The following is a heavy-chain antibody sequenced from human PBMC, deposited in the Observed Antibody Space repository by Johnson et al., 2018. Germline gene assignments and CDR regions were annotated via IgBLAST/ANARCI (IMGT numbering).Heavy chain of an antibody. J-gene: IGHJ3*02. Sequence: QVQLVQSGAEVKKPGASVKVSCKSSEYTFTSYDINWVRQATGQGLEWMGWMNPKSGNTFYAQKFRGRVSMTRDTSISTVYMELSSLRSDDTAVYYGARAGWQHLVHNAFDIWGQGTMVTVSS. CDR2: MNPKSGNT. D-gene: IGHD6-13*01. CDR3: ARAGWQHLVHNAFDI. V-gene: IGHV1-8*01. CDR1: EYTFTSYD.